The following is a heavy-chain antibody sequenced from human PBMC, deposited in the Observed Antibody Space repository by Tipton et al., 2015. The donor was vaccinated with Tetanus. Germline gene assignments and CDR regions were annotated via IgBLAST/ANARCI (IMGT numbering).Heavy chain of an antibody. CDR3: ARSADNWFDP. J-gene: IGHJ5*01. CDR1: GGSMRSGTFY. CDR2: VYYNGNS. Sequence: LRLSCTVSGGSMRSGTFYWDWIRQSPGKGLEWIGNVYYNGNSLENPSLKGRVTLSLDKSKNQFSLKLRSVTAADTALYYCARSADNWFDPWGQGILVTVSS. V-gene: IGHV4-39*01.